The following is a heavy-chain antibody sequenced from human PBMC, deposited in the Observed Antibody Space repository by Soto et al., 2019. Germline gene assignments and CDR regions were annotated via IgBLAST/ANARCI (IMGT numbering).Heavy chain of an antibody. CDR2: IKQDGSEK. D-gene: IGHD3-22*01. V-gene: IGHV3-7*01. CDR3: ARDVRAFNYDSSGYLDY. Sequence: VGSLRISCAGSGFTFSSYWIIWVRRAPWKWLECVANIKQDGSEKYYVDSVKGRFTISRDNAKNSLYLQMNSLRAEDTAVYYCARDVRAFNYDSSGYLDYWGQGTLVTVSS. CDR1: GFTFSSYW. J-gene: IGHJ4*02.